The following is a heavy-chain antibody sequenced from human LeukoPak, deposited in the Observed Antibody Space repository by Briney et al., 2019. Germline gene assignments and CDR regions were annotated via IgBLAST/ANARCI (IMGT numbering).Heavy chain of an antibody. Sequence: GGSLRLSCAASGFTFSSYSMNWVPQAPGKGLEGVSYISSSSSTIYYADSVKGRFTISRDNAKNSLYLQMNSLRDEDTAVYYCARSLLWFGELPSLIDYWGQGTLVTVSS. D-gene: IGHD3-10*01. V-gene: IGHV3-48*02. CDR1: GFTFSSYS. CDR3: ARSLLWFGELPSLIDY. J-gene: IGHJ4*02. CDR2: ISSSSSTI.